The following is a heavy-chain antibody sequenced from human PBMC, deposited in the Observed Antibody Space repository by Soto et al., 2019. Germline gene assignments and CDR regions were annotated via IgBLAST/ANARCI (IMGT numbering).Heavy chain of an antibody. V-gene: IGHV3-33*01. CDR3: ARDIAAAGTSYYYYGMDV. D-gene: IGHD6-13*01. CDR1: GFTFSSYG. J-gene: IGHJ6*02. CDR2: IWYDGSNK. Sequence: GGSLRLSCAASGFTFSSYGMHWVRQAPGKGLEWVAVIWYDGSNKYYADSVKDRFTISRDNSKNTLYLQMSSLRAEDTAVYYCARDIAAAGTSYYYYGMDVWGQGTTVTVSS.